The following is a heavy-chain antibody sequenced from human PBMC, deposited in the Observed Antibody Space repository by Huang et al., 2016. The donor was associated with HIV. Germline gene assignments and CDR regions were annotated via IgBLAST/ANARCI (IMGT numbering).Heavy chain of an antibody. J-gene: IGHJ4*02. CDR2: INLDVSER. CDR3: ARGFQAKPGDY. V-gene: IGHV3-7*01. CDR1: GFKFRSYW. Sequence: EVHLVESGGGLVRPGRSLRLSCAASGFKFRSYWMNWVRQAPGRGLEWVASINLDVSERFYVDSVRGRFTISRDNANNSVSLQLNSLKAEDTGVYYCARGFQAKPGDYWGQGTLVTVSS.